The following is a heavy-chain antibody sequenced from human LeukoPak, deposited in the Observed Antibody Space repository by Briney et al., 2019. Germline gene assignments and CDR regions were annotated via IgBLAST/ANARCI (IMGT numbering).Heavy chain of an antibody. J-gene: IGHJ6*02. D-gene: IGHD1-26*01. CDR1: GFTFSNYA. V-gene: IGHV3-23*01. Sequence: WGSLRLSCAASGFTFSNYAMNWVRQAPGKGLEWVSLISSSGDNAYYADSVRGRFTISRDKSKNTVSLQMNSLRGEDTAVYYCAKDVRVGRGGMDVWGQGTIVTVSS. CDR2: ISSSGDNA. CDR3: AKDVRVGRGGMDV.